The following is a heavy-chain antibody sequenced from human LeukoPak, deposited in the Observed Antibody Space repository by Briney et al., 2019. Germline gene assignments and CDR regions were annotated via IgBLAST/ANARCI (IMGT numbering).Heavy chain of an antibody. CDR1: GFTFSSYG. D-gene: IGHD3-16*01. CDR2: ISGSGDNT. V-gene: IGHV3-23*01. Sequence: GGTLRLSCAASGFTFSSYGMSWVRQAPGKGLEWVSAISGSGDNTYYADSVKGRFTISRDNSKNTLYLQMNSLRAEDTAVYYCAREITFEAFDIWGQGTLVTVSS. J-gene: IGHJ4*02. CDR3: AREITFEAFDI.